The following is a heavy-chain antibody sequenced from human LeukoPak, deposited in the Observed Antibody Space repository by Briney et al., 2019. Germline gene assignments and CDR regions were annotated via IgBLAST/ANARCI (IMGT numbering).Heavy chain of an antibody. Sequence: SETLSLTCTVSGYSISSGYYWGWIRQPPGKGLEWIGSIYHSGSTYYNPSLKSRVTISVDTSKNQFSLKLSSVTAADTAVYYCARGFTSPQQLGPAGSWFDPWGQGTLVTVSS. CDR2: IYHSGST. CDR3: ARGFTSPQQLGPAGSWFDP. D-gene: IGHD6-6*01. J-gene: IGHJ5*02. V-gene: IGHV4-38-2*02. CDR1: GYSISSGYY.